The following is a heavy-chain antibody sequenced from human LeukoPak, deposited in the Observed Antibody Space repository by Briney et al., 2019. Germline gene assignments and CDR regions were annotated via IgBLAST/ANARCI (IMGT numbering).Heavy chain of an antibody. Sequence: SGSLSLTCAVYGGSFSGYSWSWIRQPPGKGLEWIGYIYHSGSTYYNPSLKSRVTISVDRSKNQFSLKLSSVTAADTAVYYCARASDGDCSGGSCFLDYWGQGTLVTVSS. D-gene: IGHD2-15*01. CDR3: ARASDGDCSGGSCFLDY. V-gene: IGHV4-30-2*01. CDR1: GGSFSGYS. J-gene: IGHJ4*02. CDR2: IYHSGST.